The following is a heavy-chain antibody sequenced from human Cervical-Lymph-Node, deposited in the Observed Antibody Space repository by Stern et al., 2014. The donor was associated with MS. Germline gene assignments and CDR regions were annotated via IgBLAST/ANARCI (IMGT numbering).Heavy chain of an antibody. Sequence: VQLVQSGGGLVQPGRSLRLSCAVSGITFGDFGMHWVRQAPGKGLEWVSRISWNSDIIDYGDSVNGRFIGSSDNSKNFLHLPMNSLMADDPAFYYGVRAFGTSSGFHYDLWGQGTLVTVSS. V-gene: IGHV3-9*01. CDR2: ISWNSDII. J-gene: IGHJ5*02. D-gene: IGHD6-6*01. CDR3: VRAFGTSSGFHYDL. CDR1: GITFGDFG.